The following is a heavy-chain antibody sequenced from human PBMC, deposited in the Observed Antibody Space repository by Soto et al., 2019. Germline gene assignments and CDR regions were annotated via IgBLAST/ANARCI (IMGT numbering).Heavy chain of an antibody. CDR3: AREALRKSTPLYYFDY. V-gene: IGHV1-69*08. J-gene: IGHJ4*02. CDR2: IIPILGIA. Sequence: QVPLVQSGAEVKKPGSSVKVSCKASGGTFSSYTISWVRQAPGQGLEWMGRIIPILGIANYAQKFQGRVTITADKSTSTAYMELSSLRSEDTAVYYCAREALRKSTPLYYFDYWGQGTLVTVSS. CDR1: GGTFSSYT.